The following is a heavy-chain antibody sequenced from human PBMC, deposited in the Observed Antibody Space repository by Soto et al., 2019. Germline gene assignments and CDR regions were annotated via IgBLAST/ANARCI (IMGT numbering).Heavy chain of an antibody. D-gene: IGHD3-22*01. CDR3: AAGMFYDSSGLDY. V-gene: IGHV1-58*02. Sequence: GASVKVSCKASGFTFTSSAMQWVRQARGQRLEWIGWIVVGSGNTNYAQKFQERVTITRDMSTSTAYMELSSLRSEDTAVYYCAAGMFYDSSGLDYWGQGTLVTVSS. CDR2: IVVGSGNT. J-gene: IGHJ4*02. CDR1: GFTFTSSA.